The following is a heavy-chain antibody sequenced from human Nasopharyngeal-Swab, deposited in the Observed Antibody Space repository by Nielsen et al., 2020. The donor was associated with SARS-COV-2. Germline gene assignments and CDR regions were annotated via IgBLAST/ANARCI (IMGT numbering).Heavy chain of an antibody. V-gene: IGHV2-70*11. Sequence: SGPTLAKPTQTLTLTCTFSGFSLSTSGMCVSWIRQPPGKALEWLARIDWDDDKYYSTSLKTRLTISKDTSKNQVVLTMTNMDPVDTATYYCARIPFAADYYYYGMDVWGQGTTVTVSS. CDR1: GFSLSTSGMC. CDR3: ARIPFAADYYYYGMDV. CDR2: IDWDDDK. J-gene: IGHJ6*02. D-gene: IGHD6-13*01.